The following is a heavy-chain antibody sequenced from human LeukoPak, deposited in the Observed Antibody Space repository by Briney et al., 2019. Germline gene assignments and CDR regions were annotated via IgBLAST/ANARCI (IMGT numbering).Heavy chain of an antibody. V-gene: IGHV3-33*01. CDR2: IWYDGSNK. CDR3: ARGPSVVPAAITY. J-gene: IGHJ4*02. D-gene: IGHD2-2*02. Sequence: GGSLRLSCAASGFTFSSYGMHWVRLAPGKGLEWVAVIWYDGSNKYYADSVKGRFTISRDNSKNTLYLQMNSLRAEDTAVYYCARGPSVVPAAITYWGQGTLVTVSS. CDR1: GFTFSSYG.